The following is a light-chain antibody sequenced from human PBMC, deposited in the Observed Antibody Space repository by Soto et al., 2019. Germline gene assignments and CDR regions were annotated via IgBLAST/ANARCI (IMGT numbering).Light chain of an antibody. CDR1: SSDVGSHNL. CDR2: EVT. V-gene: IGLV2-23*02. J-gene: IGLJ7*01. CDR3: CSYGGSRAV. Sequence: QSALTQPASVSVSPGQSITISCTGTSSDVGSHNLVSWYQQHPGQAPKLMIYEVTKRPLGVSTRFSASKSGNTASLTISGRQAEDEAEYYCCSYGGSRAVFGGGTQLTVL.